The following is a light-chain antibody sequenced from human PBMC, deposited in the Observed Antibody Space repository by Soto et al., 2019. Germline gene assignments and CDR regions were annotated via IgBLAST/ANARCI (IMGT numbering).Light chain of an antibody. CDR1: SGHSNYA. V-gene: IGLV4-69*01. Sequence: QPVLTQSPSASASLGASVKLTCTLSSGHSNYAIAWHQQQSEKGPRYLMKLNSVGSHNKGDGIPDRFSGSSSGAERYLTISSLQSEDEADYYCQTWGSGIVVFGGGTKLTVL. CDR2: LNSVGSH. CDR3: QTWGSGIVV. J-gene: IGLJ2*01.